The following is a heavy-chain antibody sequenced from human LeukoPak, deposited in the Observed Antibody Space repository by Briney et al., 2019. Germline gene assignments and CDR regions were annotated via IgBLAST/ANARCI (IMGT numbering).Heavy chain of an antibody. CDR2: INPSGGST. D-gene: IGHD4-17*01. CDR3: ARDKSTWATVTTGCFDY. CDR1: GYTFTSYY. J-gene: IGHJ4*02. Sequence: ASVKVSCKASGYTFTSYYMHWVRQAPGQGLEWMGIINPSGGSTSYAQKFQGRVTMTRGTSTSTVYMELSSLRSEDTAVYYCARDKSTWATVTTGCFDYWGQGTLVTVSS. V-gene: IGHV1-46*01.